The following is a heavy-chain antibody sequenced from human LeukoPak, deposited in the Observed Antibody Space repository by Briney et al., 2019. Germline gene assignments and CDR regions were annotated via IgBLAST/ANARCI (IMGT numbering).Heavy chain of an antibody. CDR1: GGSISSSSYS. CDR2: IYYSGST. CDR3: ARYYYGSGSSNDAFDI. Sequence: SETLSLTCTVSGGSISSSSYSWGWIRQPPGKGLEWIGSIYYSGSTYYNPSLKSRVTISVDTSKNQFSLKLSSVTAADTAVYYCARYYYGSGSSNDAFDIWGQGTMVTVSS. D-gene: IGHD3-10*01. V-gene: IGHV4-39*01. J-gene: IGHJ3*02.